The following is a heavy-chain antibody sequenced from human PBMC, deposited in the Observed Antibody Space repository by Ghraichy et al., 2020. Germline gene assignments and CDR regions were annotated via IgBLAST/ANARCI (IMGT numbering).Heavy chain of an antibody. CDR3: ARRVFGAYYFDY. J-gene: IGHJ4*02. CDR1: GGSIRSSSYY. CDR2: IYYSGST. Sequence: SETLSLTCTVSGGSIRSSSYYWGWIRQPPGKGLEWIGSIYYSGSTYYNPSLKSRVTISVDTSKNQFSLKLSSVTAADTAVYYCARRVFGAYYFDYWGQGTLVTVSS. D-gene: IGHD3-3*01. V-gene: IGHV4-39*01.